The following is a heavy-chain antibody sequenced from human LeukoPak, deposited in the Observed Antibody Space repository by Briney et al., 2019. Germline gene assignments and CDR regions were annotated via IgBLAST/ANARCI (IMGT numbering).Heavy chain of an antibody. CDR3: ASWTYYYDSSGYYFDY. J-gene: IGHJ4*02. D-gene: IGHD3-22*01. CDR2: ISYDGSNK. CDR1: GFTFSSYA. Sequence: GRSLRLSCAASGFTFSSYAMHWVRQAPGKGLEWVAVISYDGSNKYYADSVKGRFTISRDNFKNTLYLQMNSLRAEDTAVYYCASWTYYYDSSGYYFDYWGQGTLVTVSS. V-gene: IGHV3-30-3*01.